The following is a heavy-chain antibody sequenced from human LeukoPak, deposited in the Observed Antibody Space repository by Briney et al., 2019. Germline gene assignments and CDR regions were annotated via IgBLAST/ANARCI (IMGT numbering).Heavy chain of an antibody. J-gene: IGHJ4*02. V-gene: IGHV1-46*01. D-gene: IGHD3-3*01. CDR2: INPSGGST. Sequence: ASVKVSCKASGYTFTSYYMHWVRQAPGQGLEWMGIINPSGGSTSYAQKFQGRVTMTRDTSTSTVYMELSSLRSEDMAVYYCASGEAYYDFWSGYKAFDYWGQGTLVTVSS. CDR1: GYTFTSYY. CDR3: ASGEAYYDFWSGYKAFDY.